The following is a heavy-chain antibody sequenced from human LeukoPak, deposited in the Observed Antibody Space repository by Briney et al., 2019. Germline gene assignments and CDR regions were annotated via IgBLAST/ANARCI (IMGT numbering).Heavy chain of an antibody. Sequence: SETLSLTCTVSGGSISGYYWSWIRQPPGKGLEWIGEINHSGSTNYNPSLKSRVTISVDTSKNQFSLKLSSVTAADTAVYYCARALPHYDILTGYPSPSPYYFDYWGQGTLVTVSS. CDR2: INHSGST. J-gene: IGHJ4*02. V-gene: IGHV4-34*01. CDR1: GGSISGYY. CDR3: ARALPHYDILTGYPSPSPYYFDY. D-gene: IGHD3-9*01.